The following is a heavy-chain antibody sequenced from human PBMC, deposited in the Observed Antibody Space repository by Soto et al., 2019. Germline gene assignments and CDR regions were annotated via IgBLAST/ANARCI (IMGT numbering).Heavy chain of an antibody. Sequence: QPGGSLRLSCAASGFTFSSYAMSWVRQAPGKGLEWVSAISGSGGSTYYADSVKGRFTISRDNSKNTLYLQMNSLRAEDTAVYYCAKELPNCSGGSCYGTVGAFDIWGQGTMVTVSS. D-gene: IGHD2-15*01. CDR2: ISGSGGST. CDR3: AKELPNCSGGSCYGTVGAFDI. V-gene: IGHV3-23*01. CDR1: GFTFSSYA. J-gene: IGHJ3*02.